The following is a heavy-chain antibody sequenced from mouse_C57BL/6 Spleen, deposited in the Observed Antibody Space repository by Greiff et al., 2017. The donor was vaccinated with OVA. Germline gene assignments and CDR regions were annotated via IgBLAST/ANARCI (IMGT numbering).Heavy chain of an antibody. V-gene: IGHV1-66*01. CDR3: ARGYYGNYLYAMDY. CDR2: IYPGSGNT. J-gene: IGHJ4*01. CDR1: GYSFTSYY. D-gene: IGHD2-1*01. Sequence: VQLQQSGPELVKPGASVKISCKASGYSFTSYYIHWVKQRPGQGLEWIGWIYPGSGNTKYNEKFKGKATLTADTSSSTAYMQLSSLTSEDSAVYYCARGYYGNYLYAMDYWGQGTSVTVSS.